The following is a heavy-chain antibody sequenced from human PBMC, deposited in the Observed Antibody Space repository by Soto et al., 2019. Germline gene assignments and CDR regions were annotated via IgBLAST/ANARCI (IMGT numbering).Heavy chain of an antibody. CDR1: GGTFSSYA. Sequence: SVKLSCKASGGTFSSYAISWVRQAPGQGLEWMGGIIPIFGTANYAQKFQGRVTITADESTSTAYMELSSLRSEDTAVYYCAFDGKYSRRWWFAPCGQGTLVIVSS. CDR2: IIPIFGTA. CDR3: AFDGKYSRRWWFAP. D-gene: IGHD6-13*01. V-gene: IGHV1-69*13. J-gene: IGHJ5*02.